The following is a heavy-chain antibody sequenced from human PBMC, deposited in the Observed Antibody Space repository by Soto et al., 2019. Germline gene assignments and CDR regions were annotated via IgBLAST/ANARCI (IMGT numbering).Heavy chain of an antibody. CDR3: ARDLPIVGTTTWDY. Sequence: GASVKVSCKASGYTFTGYHIHWVRQAPGQGLEWMGWINPNSGSTDYVQKFQGRVTMTRNTSISTTYMELSRLTSDDTAIYYCARDLPIVGTTTWDYWGQGTLVTVSS. J-gene: IGHJ4*02. CDR1: GYTFTGYH. V-gene: IGHV1-2*02. CDR2: INPNSGST. D-gene: IGHD1-26*01.